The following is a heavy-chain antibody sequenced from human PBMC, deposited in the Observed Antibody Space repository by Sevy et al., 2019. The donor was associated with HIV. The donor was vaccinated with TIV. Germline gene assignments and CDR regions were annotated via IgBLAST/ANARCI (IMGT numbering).Heavy chain of an antibody. J-gene: IGHJ4*02. V-gene: IGHV3-15*01. D-gene: IGHD3-10*01. CDR2: IKSKTDGGTT. Sequence: GGSLRLSCAASGFTFSNAWMSWVRQAPGKELEWVGRIKSKTDGGTTDYAAPVKGRFTISRDDSKNTLYLQMNSLKTEDTAVYYCTTGSYGSGSWYYFDYWGQGTLVTVSS. CDR3: TTGSYGSGSWYYFDY. CDR1: GFTFSNAW.